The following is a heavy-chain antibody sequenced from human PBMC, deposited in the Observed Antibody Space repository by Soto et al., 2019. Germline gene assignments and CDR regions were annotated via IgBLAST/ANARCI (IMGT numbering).Heavy chain of an antibody. V-gene: IGHV1-18*04. D-gene: IGHD2-15*01. CDR2: ISAANGRT. CDR3: ARDVSISGTRWFDS. CDR1: GYTFSTYD. J-gene: IGHJ5*01. Sequence: QVQLVQSGPEVKNLGASVKVSCKTSGYTFSTYDISWVRQAPGQGLEWMGWISAANGRTDYAQKGQDRVTMNTDTCTNTAYMELRGLRCGVTAVYFCARDVSISGTRWFDSWGQGALVTVSS.